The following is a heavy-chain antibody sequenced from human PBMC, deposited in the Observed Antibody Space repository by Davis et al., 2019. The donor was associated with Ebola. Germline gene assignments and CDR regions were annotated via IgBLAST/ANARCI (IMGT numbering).Heavy chain of an antibody. CDR3: VKDTSNIWFDI. V-gene: IGHV3-23*01. J-gene: IGHJ3*02. CDR1: AFAFSRYT. Sequence: PGGSLRLSCAASAFAFSRYTMNWVRQAPGKGLEWVSAITVGGGVTYYADSVKGRFTFSRDNSKNTLYLQMDSLRAEDTAIYYCVKDTSNIWFDIWGQGTMVTVSS. D-gene: IGHD1-26*01. CDR2: ITVGGGVT.